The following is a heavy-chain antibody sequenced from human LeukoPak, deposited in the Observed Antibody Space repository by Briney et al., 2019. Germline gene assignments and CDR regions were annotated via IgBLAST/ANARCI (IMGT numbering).Heavy chain of an antibody. Sequence: PSETLSLTCTVSGGSISSYYWSWIRQPAGKGLEWIGRIYTSGSTNYNPSLKSRVTMSVDTSKNQFSLKLSSVTAADTAVYYCAGGIDYYDSSGYYPSDYWGQGTLVTVSS. CDR3: AGGIDYYDSSGYYPSDY. CDR2: IYTSGST. V-gene: IGHV4-4*07. J-gene: IGHJ4*02. CDR1: GGSISSYY. D-gene: IGHD3-22*01.